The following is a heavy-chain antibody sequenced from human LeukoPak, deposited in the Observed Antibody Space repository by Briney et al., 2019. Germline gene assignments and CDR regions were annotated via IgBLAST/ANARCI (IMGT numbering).Heavy chain of an antibody. CDR3: ARDSYDAFDI. J-gene: IGHJ3*02. Sequence: SETLSLTCTVSGGSISSSSYYWGWIRQPPGKGLEWIGSIYYSGSTYYNPSLKSRVTISVDTSKNQFSLKLSSVTAADTAVYYCARDSYDAFDIWGQGTMVIVSS. CDR1: GGSISSSSYY. CDR2: IYYSGST. V-gene: IGHV4-39*02.